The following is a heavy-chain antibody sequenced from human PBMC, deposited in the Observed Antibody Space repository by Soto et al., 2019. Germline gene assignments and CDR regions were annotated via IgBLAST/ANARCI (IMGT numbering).Heavy chain of an antibody. V-gene: IGHV3-9*01. D-gene: IGHD6-19*01. CDR1: GFTFDDYA. CDR3: AKDTTVAVAPGDAFDI. J-gene: IGHJ3*02. CDR2: ISWNSGSI. Sequence: EVQLLESGGGLVQPGRSLRLSCAASGFTFDDYAMHWVRQAPGKGLEWVSGISWNSGSIGYADSVKGRFTISRDNAKNSLYLQMNSLRAEDTALYYCAKDTTVAVAPGDAFDIWGQGTMVTVSS.